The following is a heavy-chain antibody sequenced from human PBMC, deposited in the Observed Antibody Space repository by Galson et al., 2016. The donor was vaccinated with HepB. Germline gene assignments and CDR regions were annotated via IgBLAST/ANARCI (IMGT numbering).Heavy chain of an antibody. CDR1: GFTFDGYA. CDR3: AKAGLDPTYDNVYFDY. D-gene: IGHD1-1*01. J-gene: IGHJ4*02. CDR2: ISWTGGSI. V-gene: IGHV3-9*01. Sequence: SLRLSCAASGFTFDGYAMHWVRQAPGKGLEWVSGISWTGGSIGYADSVKGRFTISRDNGKNSLYLQMNSLRAEDTALYYCAKAGLDPTYDNVYFDYWGQGILVTVSS.